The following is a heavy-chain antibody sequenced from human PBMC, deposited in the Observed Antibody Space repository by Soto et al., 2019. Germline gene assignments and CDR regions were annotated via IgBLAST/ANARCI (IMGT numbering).Heavy chain of an antibody. CDR3: ARTRYDSSGYYVDY. J-gene: IGHJ4*02. V-gene: IGHV4-31*03. CDR1: VGSISSGGYY. CDR2: IYYSGST. D-gene: IGHD3-22*01. Sequence: PSETLSLTCTVSVGSISSGGYYWSWIRQHPGKGLEWIGYIYYSGSTYYNPSLKSRVTISVDTSKNQFSLKLSSVTAADTAVYYCARTRYDSSGYYVDYWGQGTLVTVSS.